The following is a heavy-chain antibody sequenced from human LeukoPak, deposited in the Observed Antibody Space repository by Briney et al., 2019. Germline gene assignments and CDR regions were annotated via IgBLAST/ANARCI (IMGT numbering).Heavy chain of an antibody. CDR3: ARNGEIVYQLGGNWFDP. CDR1: GGSISSYY. CDR2: IYTSGST. J-gene: IGHJ5*02. V-gene: IGHV4-4*07. Sequence: SETLSLTCTVSGGSISSYYWSWIRQPAGKGLEWIGRIYTSGSTNYNPSLKRRVTMSVDTSKNRFSLKLSSVTAADTAVYYCARNGEIVYQLGGNWFDPWGQGTLVTVSS. D-gene: IGHD2-2*01.